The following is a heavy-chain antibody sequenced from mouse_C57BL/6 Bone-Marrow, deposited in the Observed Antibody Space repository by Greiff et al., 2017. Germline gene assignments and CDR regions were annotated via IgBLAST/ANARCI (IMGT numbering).Heavy chain of an antibody. CDR1: GFTFSDYG. Sequence: DVKLVESGGGLVKPGGSLKLSCAASGFTFSDYGMHWVRQAPEKGLEWVAYISSGSSTIYYADTVKGRFTISRDNAKNTLFLQMTSLRSEDTAMYYCAREVTTGYYFDYWGQGTTLTVSS. J-gene: IGHJ2*01. CDR2: ISSGSSTI. CDR3: AREVTTGYYFDY. V-gene: IGHV5-17*01. D-gene: IGHD2-2*01.